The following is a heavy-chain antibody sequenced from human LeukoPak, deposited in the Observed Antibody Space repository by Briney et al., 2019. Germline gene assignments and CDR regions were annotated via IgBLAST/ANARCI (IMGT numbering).Heavy chain of an antibody. Sequence: GGSLRLSCAASGFTFSSYGMHWVRQAPGKGLEWVAVISYDGSNKYYADSVKGRFTISRDNSKNTLYLQTNSLRAEDTAVYYCARDLSYYDSSGYGWFDPWGQGTLVTVSS. D-gene: IGHD3-22*01. CDR1: GFTFSSYG. J-gene: IGHJ5*02. V-gene: IGHV3-30*03. CDR3: ARDLSYYDSSGYGWFDP. CDR2: ISYDGSNK.